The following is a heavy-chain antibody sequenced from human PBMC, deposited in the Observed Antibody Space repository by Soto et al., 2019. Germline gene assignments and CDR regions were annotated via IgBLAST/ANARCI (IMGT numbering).Heavy chain of an antibody. Sequence: SETLSLTCAVYGGSFSGYYWSWIRQPPGKGLEWIGEINHSGSTNYNPSLKSRVTISVDTSKNQFSLKLSSVTAADTAVYYCARAGSGGSCYAVWGKGTTVTVSS. V-gene: IGHV4-34*01. CDR1: GGSFSGYY. CDR3: ARAGSGGSCYAV. D-gene: IGHD2-15*01. J-gene: IGHJ6*04. CDR2: INHSGST.